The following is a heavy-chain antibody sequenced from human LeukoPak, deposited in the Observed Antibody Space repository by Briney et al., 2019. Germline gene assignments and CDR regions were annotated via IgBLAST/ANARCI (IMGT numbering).Heavy chain of an antibody. CDR2: ISYDGSNK. Sequence: GGSLRLSCAASGFTFSSYAMHWVRQAPGKGLEWVAVISYDGSNKYYADSVKGRFTISRDNAKNSLYLQMNSLRAEDTAVYYCARASPFGVYYDFWSDPTTGYCFDYWGQGTLVTVSS. D-gene: IGHD3-3*01. CDR3: ARASPFGVYYDFWSDPTTGYCFDY. J-gene: IGHJ4*02. V-gene: IGHV3-30-3*01. CDR1: GFTFSSYA.